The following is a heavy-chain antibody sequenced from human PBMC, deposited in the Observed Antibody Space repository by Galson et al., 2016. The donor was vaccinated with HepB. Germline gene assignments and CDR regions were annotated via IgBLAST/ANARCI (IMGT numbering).Heavy chain of an antibody. J-gene: IGHJ1*01. Sequence: SVKVSCKASGTTFSSFAISWVRQAPGQGQAPGQGLEWMGGIMPIYGTTDYAQKFQGRVTINVDKSTSTAYMELSSLRSEDTAVYYCAIGLPHSSDKYFQHWGQGTLVTVSS. CDR2: IMPIYGTT. V-gene: IGHV1-69*06. D-gene: IGHD3-9*01. CDR3: AIGLPHSSDKYFQH. CDR1: GTTFSSFA.